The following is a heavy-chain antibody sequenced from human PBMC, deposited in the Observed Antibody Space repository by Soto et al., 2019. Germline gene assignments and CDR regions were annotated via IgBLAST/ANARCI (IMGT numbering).Heavy chain of an antibody. CDR1: GFTFSSYA. D-gene: IGHD3-22*01. CDR3: ASENYYDTSGPVY. Sequence: GGSLRLSCAASGFTFSSYAIHWVRQAPGKGLEWVALISHDGSKKYYADSVRGRFTISRDNSRNTLYLQMNSLRAEDTAVYYCASENYYDTSGPVYWGQGTLVTVYS. V-gene: IGHV3-30-3*01. CDR2: ISHDGSKK. J-gene: IGHJ4*02.